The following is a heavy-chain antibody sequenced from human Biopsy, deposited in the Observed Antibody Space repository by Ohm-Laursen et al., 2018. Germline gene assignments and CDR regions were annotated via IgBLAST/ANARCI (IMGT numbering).Heavy chain of an antibody. D-gene: IGHD3-3*01. CDR3: ARDLYDFCGGCPFDP. CDR2: VGGGGRLT. V-gene: IGHV3-23*01. Sequence: SLRLSCAASGFTFKDYATNWIRQTPEKGLEWVSVVGGGGRLTDHTYYADPVKGRFTISRDNSRNTLYLQMNSLRADDTAMYYCARDLYDFCGGCPFDPWGQGTLVTVSP. J-gene: IGHJ5*02. CDR1: GFTFKDYA.